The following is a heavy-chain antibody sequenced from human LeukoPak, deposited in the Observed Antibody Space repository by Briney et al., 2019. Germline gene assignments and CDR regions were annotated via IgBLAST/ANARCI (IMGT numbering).Heavy chain of an antibody. CDR1: GDSVSSNSAA. CDR3: ARGVSNTRGDWLDP. D-gene: IGHD6-13*01. J-gene: IGHJ5*02. CDR2: TYYRSKWYN. V-gene: IGHV6-1*01. Sequence: SQTLSLTCAIYGDSVSSNSAAWNWIRQSPSRGLEWLGRTYYRSKWYNDYALSVRSRTTINPDTSKNQFSLQLGSVTPGDTAVYYCARGVSNTRGDWLDPWGQGTLVTVSS.